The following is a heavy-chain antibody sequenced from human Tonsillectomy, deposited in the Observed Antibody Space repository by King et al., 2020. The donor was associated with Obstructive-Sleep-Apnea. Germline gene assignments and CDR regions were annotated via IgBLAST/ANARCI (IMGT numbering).Heavy chain of an antibody. Sequence: QLVQSGAEVKKPGASVKVSCKASGYTFTSYGISWVRQAPGQGLEWMGWISAYNGNTNYAQKLQGRVTMTTDTSTSTAYMELRRLRSDDTAVYYCARRYCSGGSCYTGDYWGQGTLVTVSS. CDR3: ARRYCSGGSCYTGDY. CDR2: ISAYNGNT. V-gene: IGHV1-18*04. J-gene: IGHJ4*02. D-gene: IGHD2-15*01. CDR1: GYTFTSYG.